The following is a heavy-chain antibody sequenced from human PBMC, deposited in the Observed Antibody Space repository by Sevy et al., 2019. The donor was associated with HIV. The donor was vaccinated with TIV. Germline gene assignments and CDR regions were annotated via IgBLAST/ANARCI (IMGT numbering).Heavy chain of an antibody. CDR3: AREQWLGLNIDY. CDR1: GFTFSSYG. J-gene: IGHJ4*02. V-gene: IGHV3-33*01. D-gene: IGHD6-19*01. CDR2: IWYDGSNK. Sequence: GGSLRLSCAASGFTFSSYGMHWVRQAPGKGLEWVAVIWYDGSNKYYADSVKGRFTISRDNSKNTLYLKMNSLRAEDTAVYYCAREQWLGLNIDYWGQGTLVTVSS.